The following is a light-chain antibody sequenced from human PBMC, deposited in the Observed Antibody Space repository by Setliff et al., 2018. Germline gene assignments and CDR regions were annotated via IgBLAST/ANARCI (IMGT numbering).Light chain of an antibody. V-gene: IGLV2-14*01. J-gene: IGLJ3*02. CDR1: SSDVGGYNY. CDR2: EVS. Sequence: QSALTQPASVSGSPGQSITISCTGTSSDVGGYNYVSWYQQHPGNAPKLLIYEVSNRPSGVSNRFSGSKSGNTASLTISGLLAEDEADYYCISYTRSSTWVFGGGTKVTVL. CDR3: ISYTRSSTWV.